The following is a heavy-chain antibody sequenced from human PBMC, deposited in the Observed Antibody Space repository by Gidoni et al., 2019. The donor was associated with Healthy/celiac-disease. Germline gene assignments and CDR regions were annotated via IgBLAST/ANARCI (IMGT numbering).Heavy chain of an antibody. CDR2: INHRGST. V-gene: IGHV4-34*01. Sequence: QVQLQQWGAGLLKPSETLSLTCAVYGGSFSGYYWRWIRQPPGKGLEWIGEINHRGSTNYNPSLQSRVTISVDTSKNQFSLKLSSVTAADTAVYYCARGRVDYSNYAYYYYYGMDVWGQGTTVTVSS. D-gene: IGHD4-4*01. CDR1: GGSFSGYY. CDR3: ARGRVDYSNYAYYYYYGMDV. J-gene: IGHJ6*02.